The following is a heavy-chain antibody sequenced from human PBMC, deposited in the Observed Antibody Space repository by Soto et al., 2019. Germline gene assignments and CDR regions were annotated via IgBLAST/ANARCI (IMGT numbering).Heavy chain of an antibody. Sequence: QVQLQESGPGLVKPSQTLSLTCTVSGGSISSGGYYWSWIRQHLGKGLECIGYIYYSGSPYYNPSLRIRVTISVEASKNQFSQKLGSVTAADTAVYYCARELLVPAAIQVAWFDPWGQGTLVTVSS. V-gene: IGHV4-31*03. J-gene: IGHJ5*02. D-gene: IGHD2-2*01. CDR3: ARELLVPAAIQVAWFDP. CDR2: IYYSGSP. CDR1: GGSISSGGYY.